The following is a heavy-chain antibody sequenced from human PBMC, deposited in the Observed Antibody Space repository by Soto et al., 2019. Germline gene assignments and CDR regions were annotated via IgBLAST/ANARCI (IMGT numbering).Heavy chain of an antibody. CDR3: ARQVFSSGYDY. J-gene: IGHJ4*02. CDR1: GGSISSYY. D-gene: IGHD6-19*01. V-gene: IGHV4-59*08. Sequence: PSETLSLTCTVSGGSISSYYWSWIRQPPGKGLEWIGYIYYSGSTNYNPSLKSRVTISVDTSKNQFSLKLSSVTAADTAVYYCARQVFSSGYDYWGQGTLVTVSS. CDR2: IYYSGST.